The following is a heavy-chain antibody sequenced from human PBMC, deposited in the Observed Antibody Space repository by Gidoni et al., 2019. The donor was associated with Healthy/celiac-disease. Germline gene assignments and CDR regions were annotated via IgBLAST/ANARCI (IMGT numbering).Heavy chain of an antibody. CDR2: ISCSGGST. CDR3: AKDPTPRLTSARGY. CDR1: GFPFSSYA. D-gene: IGHD2-15*01. J-gene: IGHJ4*02. V-gene: IGHV3-23*01. Sequence: EVQLLESGGGLVQPGGSLRLPCAASGFPFSSYATSWVRQAPGKGLEWFSAISCSGGSTYYADSVKGRFTISRDNSKNTLYLQMNSLRAEDTAVYYCAKDPTPRLTSARGYWGQGTLVTVSS.